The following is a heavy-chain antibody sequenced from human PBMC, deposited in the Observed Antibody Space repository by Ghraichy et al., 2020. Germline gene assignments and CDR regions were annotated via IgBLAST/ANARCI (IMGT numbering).Heavy chain of an antibody. Sequence: LSLTCAASGFTFDDYAMHWVRQAPGKGLEWVSLISWDGGSTYYADSVKGRFTISRDNSKNSLYLQMNSLRAEDTALYYCVAVAGTWAFDIWGQGTMVTVSS. J-gene: IGHJ3*02. CDR3: VAVAGTWAFDI. V-gene: IGHV3-43D*03. CDR1: GFTFDDYA. D-gene: IGHD6-19*01. CDR2: ISWDGGST.